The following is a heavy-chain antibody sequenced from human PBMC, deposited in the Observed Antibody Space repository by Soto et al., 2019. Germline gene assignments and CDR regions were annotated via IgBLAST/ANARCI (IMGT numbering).Heavy chain of an antibody. CDR1: GYTFTNYG. Sequence: QVQLVQSGGEVKKPGASVKVSCKASGYTFTNYGISWVRQAPGQGLEWMGWINVYNGNTKYAQKVQGRVTMTTDTXTXKNXMELRSLRSDDTAVYYCARGVGSGSYYNQYNWFDPWGQGTLVTVSS. CDR3: ARGVGSGSYYNQYNWFDP. CDR2: INVYNGNT. V-gene: IGHV1-18*01. D-gene: IGHD3-10*01. J-gene: IGHJ5*02.